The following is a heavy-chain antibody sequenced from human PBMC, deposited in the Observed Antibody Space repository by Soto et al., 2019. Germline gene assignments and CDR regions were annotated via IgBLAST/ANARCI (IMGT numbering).Heavy chain of an antibody. J-gene: IGHJ5*02. CDR2: VPYTGST. CDR3: ARRPCLRGSWYGGNWLDQ. Sequence: QVQLQESGPGLVKPSETLSLTCTVSGDSINHYYWNWVRQAPGKGLEWIGYVPYTGSTNYNPSLKSRFTISMDTSKNQFYLRLTSVTAADTALYYCARRPCLRGSWYGGNWLDQCGQGILVSVSS. V-gene: IGHV4-59*08. CDR1: GDSINHYY. D-gene: IGHD1-26*01.